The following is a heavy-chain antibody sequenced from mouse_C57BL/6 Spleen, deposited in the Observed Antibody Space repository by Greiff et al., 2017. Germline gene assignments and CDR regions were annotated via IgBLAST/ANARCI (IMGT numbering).Heavy chain of an antibody. CDR1: EYEFPSHD. Sequence: EVKLMESGGGLVQPGESLKLSCESNEYEFPSHDMSWVRKTPEKRLELVAAINSDGGSTYYPDTMERRFIISRDNTKKTLYLQMSSLRSEDTALYYCASYDYDEGYFDYWGQGTTLTVSS. CDR3: ASYDYDEGYFDY. V-gene: IGHV5-2*01. D-gene: IGHD2-4*01. J-gene: IGHJ2*01. CDR2: INSDGGST.